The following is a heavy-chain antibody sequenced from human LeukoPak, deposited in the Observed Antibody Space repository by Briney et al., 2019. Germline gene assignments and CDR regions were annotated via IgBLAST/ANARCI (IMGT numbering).Heavy chain of an antibody. Sequence: PGGSLTLFCAASGFTFSIYGMHSVRHAPGKGLEWVAFLWYDVSNKYHADSVKGRFNNSRDNSKNTLYLQMNGLRAEDKAVYYCARMERRFGMCVWGQGATVTVS. J-gene: IGHJ6*02. D-gene: IGHD1-1*01. V-gene: IGHV3-33*01. CDR3: ARMERRFGMCV. CDR1: GFTFSIYG. CDR2: LWYDVSNK.